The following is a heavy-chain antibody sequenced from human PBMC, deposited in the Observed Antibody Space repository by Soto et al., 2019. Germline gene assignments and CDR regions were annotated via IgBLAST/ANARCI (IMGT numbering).Heavy chain of an antibody. CDR2: IHYSGST. V-gene: IGHV4-59*01. Sequence: QVQLQESDPGLVKPSETLSLTCSVSGGSLSSGFWGWFRQPPGKGLEWIGFIHYSGSTTYNPSLTSRLTISLDTSKNHFSLRLSSVTAADTALYYCTVGGGWLTDYWGQETLVTVSS. D-gene: IGHD5-12*01. CDR3: TVGGGWLTDY. J-gene: IGHJ4*02. CDR1: GGSLSSGF.